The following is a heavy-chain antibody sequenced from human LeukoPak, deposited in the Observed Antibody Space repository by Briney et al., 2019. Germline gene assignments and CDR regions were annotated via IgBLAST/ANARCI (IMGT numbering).Heavy chain of an antibody. CDR3: ASDIVGGYYYYYGMDV. V-gene: IGHV1-2*02. Sequence: GASVKVSCKASGYTFTGYYMHWVRRAPGQGLEWMGWINPNSGGTNYAQKFQGRVTMTRDTSISTAYMELSRLRSDDTAVYYCASDIVGGYYYYYGMDVWGQGTTVTVSS. CDR1: GYTFTGYY. CDR2: INPNSGGT. D-gene: IGHD2-15*01. J-gene: IGHJ6*02.